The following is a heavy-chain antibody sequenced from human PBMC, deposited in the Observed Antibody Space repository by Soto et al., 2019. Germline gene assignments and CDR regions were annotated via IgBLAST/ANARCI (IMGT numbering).Heavy chain of an antibody. V-gene: IGHV4-61*01. CDR1: VGSFSSWSYY. J-gene: IGHJ4*02. CDR3: ATGGYDQIAQIDY. CDR2: IYYSGST. Sequence: SETLSLTFTVSVGSFSSWSYYCGRIRQPPGKGLEWIGYIYYSGSTNYNPSLKSRVTISVDTSKNQFSLKLSSVTAADTAVYYCATGGYDQIAQIDYWGQGTLVTVSS. D-gene: IGHD5-12*01.